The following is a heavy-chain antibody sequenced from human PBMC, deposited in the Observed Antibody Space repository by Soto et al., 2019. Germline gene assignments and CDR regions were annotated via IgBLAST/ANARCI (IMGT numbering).Heavy chain of an antibody. V-gene: IGHV4-31*03. CDR1: GGSISSGGYY. CDR2: IYYSGRT. J-gene: IGHJ5*02. Sequence: QVQLQESGPGLVKPSQTLSLTCTVSGGSISSGGYYWSWIRQHPGKGLEWLGYIYYSGRTYYNPSLTRRVTIAVDTSKKQFSLKLTSVTVAGPALYYCARSVFPWAQGFLVTVSS. CDR3: ARSVFP.